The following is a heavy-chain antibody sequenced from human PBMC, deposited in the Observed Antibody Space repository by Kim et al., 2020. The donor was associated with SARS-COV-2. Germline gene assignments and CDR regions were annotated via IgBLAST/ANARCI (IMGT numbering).Heavy chain of an antibody. D-gene: IGHD2-21*01. V-gene: IGHV4-61*07. CDR3: ARHGGTVIYDY. J-gene: IGHJ4*02. Sequence: NHSLRGRVTISVDTSKNEVSLRLTSVTAADTATYFCARHGGTVIYDYWGQGTLVTVSS.